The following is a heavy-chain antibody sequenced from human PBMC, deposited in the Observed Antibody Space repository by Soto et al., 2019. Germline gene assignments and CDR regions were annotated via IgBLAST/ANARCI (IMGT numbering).Heavy chain of an antibody. V-gene: IGHV1-18*01. CDR2: ISAYNGNT. Sequence: QVQLVQSGAEVKKPGASVKVSCKASGYTFTSYGISWVRQAPGQGLEWMGWISAYNGNTNYAQKLQGRVTMTTDTATSTAYMELRSLRSDDTAVYYCAREVTRVYSYGDKGAFDIWGQGTIVTVSS. J-gene: IGHJ3*02. CDR3: AREVTRVYSYGDKGAFDI. D-gene: IGHD5-18*01. CDR1: GYTFTSYG.